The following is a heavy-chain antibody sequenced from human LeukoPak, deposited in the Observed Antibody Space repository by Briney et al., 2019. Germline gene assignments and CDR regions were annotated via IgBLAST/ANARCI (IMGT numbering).Heavy chain of an antibody. CDR3: AKGRTVTTGQNFDY. CDR1: GFTFSNYA. V-gene: IGHV3-23*01. D-gene: IGHD4-17*01. J-gene: IGHJ4*02. CDR2: ISGSGGST. Sequence: GGSVRLSCEASGFTFSNYAMSWVCQAPGKGLEWVSAISGSGGSTYYADSVKGRFTISRDNSKNTLYLQMNSLRAEDTAVYYCAKGRTVTTGQNFDYWGQGTLVTVSS.